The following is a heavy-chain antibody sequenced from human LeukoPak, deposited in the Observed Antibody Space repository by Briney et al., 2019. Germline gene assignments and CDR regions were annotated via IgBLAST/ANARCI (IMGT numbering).Heavy chain of an antibody. J-gene: IGHJ5*02. CDR3: ARAPYCSGGSCYRPGSWFDP. Sequence: SETLSLTCTVSGGSISSYYWSWLRQPPGKGLEWIGYIYYSGSTNYNPSLKSRVTISVDTSKNQFSLKLSSVTAADTAVYYCARAPYCSGGSCYRPGSWFDPWGQGTLVTVSS. D-gene: IGHD2-15*01. CDR1: GGSISSYY. V-gene: IGHV4-59*01. CDR2: IYYSGST.